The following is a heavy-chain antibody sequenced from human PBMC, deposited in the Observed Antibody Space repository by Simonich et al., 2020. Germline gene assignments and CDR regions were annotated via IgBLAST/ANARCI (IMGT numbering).Heavy chain of an antibody. CDR3: ARDFRLQLVEIGTYYYYGMDV. J-gene: IGHJ6*02. V-gene: IGHV3-48*03. Sequence: EVQLVESGGGLVQPGGSLRLSCAASGFTFSSYEMNWVRQAPGKGLEWVSYISSSGRTIYNADSVKGRFTISRDNAKNSRYLQMNSLRAEDTAVYYCARDFRLQLVEIGTYYYYGMDVWGQGTTVTVSS. CDR2: ISSSGRTI. D-gene: IGHD6-6*01. CDR1: GFTFSSYE.